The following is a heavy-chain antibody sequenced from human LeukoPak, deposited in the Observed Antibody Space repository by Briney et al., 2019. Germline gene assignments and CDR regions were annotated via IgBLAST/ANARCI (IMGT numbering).Heavy chain of an antibody. CDR1: GYTFTGYY. CDR3: ARDISGWYATFDY. D-gene: IGHD6-19*01. Sequence: ASVKVSCKASGYTFTGYYMHWVRQAPGQGLEWMGWINPNSGGTNYAQKFQGRVTMTRDTSISTAYMELSRLRSDDTAVYFCARDISGWYATFDYWGQGALVTVSS. V-gene: IGHV1-2*02. CDR2: INPNSGGT. J-gene: IGHJ4*02.